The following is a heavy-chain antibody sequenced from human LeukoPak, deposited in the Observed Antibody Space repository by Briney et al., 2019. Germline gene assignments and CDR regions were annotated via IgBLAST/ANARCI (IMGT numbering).Heavy chain of an antibody. Sequence: GGSLRLSCAASGFTFSSYSMNWVRQAPGKGLEWVSSISSSSSYIYYADSVKGRFTISRDNAKNSLYLQMNSLRAEDTAVYYCATELALSGLIRGKDDYWGQGTLVTVSS. CDR1: GFTFSSYS. J-gene: IGHJ4*02. V-gene: IGHV3-21*01. CDR2: ISSSSSYI. CDR3: ATELALSGLIRGKDDY. D-gene: IGHD3-10*01.